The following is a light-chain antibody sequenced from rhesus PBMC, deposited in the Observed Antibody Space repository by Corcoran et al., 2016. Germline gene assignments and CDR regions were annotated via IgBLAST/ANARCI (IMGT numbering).Light chain of an antibody. J-gene: IGKJ3*01. V-gene: IGKV1-74*01. CDR1: ENVNNY. Sequence: DIQMTQSPSSLSASVGDRVTITCRASENVNNYLNWSQQKPGKAPKLLIYKASTLQSGVPSRFSGSGCGTDYTFTISSLQPEDVATYYCQHGYGTPFTFGPGTKLDIK. CDR2: KAS. CDR3: QHGYGTPFT.